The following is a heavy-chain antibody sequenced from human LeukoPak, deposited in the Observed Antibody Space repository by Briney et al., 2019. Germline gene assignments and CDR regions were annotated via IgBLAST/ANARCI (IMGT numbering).Heavy chain of an antibody. CDR2: IYTSGST. CDR3: ARGGGLCSSTSCYLDY. CDR1: GGSISSYN. J-gene: IGHJ4*02. Sequence: PSETLSLTCTVSGGSISSYNWSWVRQPAGKGLEWIGRIYTSGSTNYNPSLKSRVTMSVDTSKNQFSLKLSSVTAADTAVYYCARGGGLCSSTSCYLDYWGQGTLVTVSS. V-gene: IGHV4-4*07. D-gene: IGHD2-2*01.